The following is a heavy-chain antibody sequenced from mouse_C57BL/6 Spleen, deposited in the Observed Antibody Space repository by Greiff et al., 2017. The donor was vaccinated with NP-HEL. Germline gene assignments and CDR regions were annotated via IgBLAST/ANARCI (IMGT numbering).Heavy chain of an antibody. CDR1: GYTFTSYW. D-gene: IGHD2-4*01. V-gene: IGHV1-69*01. J-gene: IGHJ2*01. Sequence: QVQLQQPGAELVMPGASVKLSCKASGYTFTSYWMHWVKQRPGQGLEWIGEIDPSDSYTNYNQKFKGKSTLTVDKSSSTAYMQLSSLTSEDSAVYYCARAGVYDYWFGYWGQGTTLTVSS. CDR3: ARAGVYDYWFGY. CDR2: IDPSDSYT.